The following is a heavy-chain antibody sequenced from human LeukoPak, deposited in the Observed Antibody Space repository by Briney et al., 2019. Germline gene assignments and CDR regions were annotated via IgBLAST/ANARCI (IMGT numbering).Heavy chain of an antibody. CDR1: GFTFSSYS. V-gene: IGHV3-21*01. CDR3: ARDAVLIGLDY. Sequence: GGSLRLSCAASGFTFSSYSMNWVHQAPGKGLEWVSSISSSSSYIYYADSVKGRFTISRDNAKNSLYLQMNSLRAEDTAVYYCARDAVLIGLDYWGQGTLVTVSS. CDR2: ISSSSSYI. J-gene: IGHJ4*02.